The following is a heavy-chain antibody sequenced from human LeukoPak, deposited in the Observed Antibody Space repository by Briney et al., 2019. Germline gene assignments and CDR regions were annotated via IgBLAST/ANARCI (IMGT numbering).Heavy chain of an antibody. Sequence: GRSLRLSCAASGFTFTSYAMTWLRQAPGKGLEWVSTISGTSGGTYYADSVKGRFTISRDNSKNTLYLQMNSLRAEDTAVYYCAKDQVAASDYWGQGTLVTVSS. CDR2: ISGTSGGT. J-gene: IGHJ4*02. CDR1: GFTFTSYA. CDR3: AKDQVAASDY. D-gene: IGHD6-19*01. V-gene: IGHV3-23*01.